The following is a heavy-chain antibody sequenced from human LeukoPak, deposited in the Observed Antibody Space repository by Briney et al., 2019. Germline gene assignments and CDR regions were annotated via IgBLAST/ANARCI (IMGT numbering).Heavy chain of an antibody. J-gene: IGHJ4*02. CDR2: ISSSGSTI. D-gene: IGHD4-17*01. Sequence: GGSLRLSCAASGFTFSSYEMNWVRQAPGKGLEWVSYISSSGSTIYYADSVKGRFTISRDNAKNSLYLQMNSLRAEDTAVYYCAREIYRDFPGFDYWGQGTLVTVSS. V-gene: IGHV3-48*03. CDR1: GFTFSSYE. CDR3: AREIYRDFPGFDY.